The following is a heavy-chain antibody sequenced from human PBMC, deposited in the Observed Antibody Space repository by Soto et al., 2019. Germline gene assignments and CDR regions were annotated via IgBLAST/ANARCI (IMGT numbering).Heavy chain of an antibody. D-gene: IGHD3-22*01. CDR3: AIDMVYDSSGYYYEDAFDI. Sequence: QVQLQESGPGLVKPSETLSLTCTVSGGSVSSGSYYWSWIRQPPGKGLEWIGYISYSGSTNYNPSLKSRVTISVDTSKNQFSLRLCAVTAADRAVYYCAIDMVYDSSGYYYEDAFDIWGQGTMVTVSS. CDR2: ISYSGST. V-gene: IGHV4-61*01. CDR1: GGSVSSGSYY. J-gene: IGHJ3*02.